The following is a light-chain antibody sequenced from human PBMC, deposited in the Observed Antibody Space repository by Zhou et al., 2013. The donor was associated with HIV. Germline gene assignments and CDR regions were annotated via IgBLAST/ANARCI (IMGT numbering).Light chain of an antibody. J-gene: IGLJ1*01. CDR2: DVS. Sequence: QSALTQPASVSGSPGQSITISCTGTSSDVGGYNYVSWYQQHPGKAPKLMIYDVSKRPSGVSNRFSGSKSGNTASLTISGLQAEDEADYYCSSYTSSSTLVVFGTGDQGHR. V-gene: IGLV2-14*01. CDR1: SSDVGGYNY. CDR3: SSYTSSSTLVV.